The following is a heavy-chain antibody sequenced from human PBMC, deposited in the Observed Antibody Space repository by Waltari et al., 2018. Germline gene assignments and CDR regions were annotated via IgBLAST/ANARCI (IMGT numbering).Heavy chain of an antibody. Sequence: QVQLQQWGAGLLKPSETLSLTCAVYGGSFSGYYWSWIRQPPGKGLEWIGEINHSGSTNYNPSLKSRVTISVDTSKNQFSQKLSSVTAADTAVYYCARERTIRRGFQHWGQGTLVTVSS. D-gene: IGHD3-10*01. V-gene: IGHV4-34*01. CDR2: INHSGST. CDR3: ARERTIRRGFQH. CDR1: GGSFSGYY. J-gene: IGHJ1*01.